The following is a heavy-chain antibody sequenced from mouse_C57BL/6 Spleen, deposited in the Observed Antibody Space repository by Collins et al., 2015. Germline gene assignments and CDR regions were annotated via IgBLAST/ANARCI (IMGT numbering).Heavy chain of an antibody. CDR2: INTETGEP. J-gene: IGHJ3*01. Sequence: QIQLVQSGPELKKPGETVKISCKASGYTFTDYSMHWVKQAPGKGLKWMGWINTETGEPTYADDFKGRFAFSLETSASTAYLQINNLKNEDTATYFCARDDGCPWFAYWGQGTLVTVSA. CDR1: GYTFTDYS. D-gene: IGHD2-3*01. V-gene: IGHV9-2-1*01. CDR3: ARDDGCPWFAY.